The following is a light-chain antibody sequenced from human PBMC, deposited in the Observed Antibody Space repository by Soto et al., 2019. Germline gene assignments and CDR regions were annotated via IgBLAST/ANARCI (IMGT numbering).Light chain of an antibody. CDR2: GAS. CDR1: QSVTSGY. V-gene: IGKV3-20*01. CDR3: QQYGSSPQT. J-gene: IGKJ5*01. Sequence: EIVLTQSPGTLSLSPGERATLSCRASQSVTSGYLAWYQQQPNQAPRLLMYGASSRATGIPDRFSGSGSGTDFSLTISRLEPEDFAVYFCQQYGSSPQTFGQGTRLEI.